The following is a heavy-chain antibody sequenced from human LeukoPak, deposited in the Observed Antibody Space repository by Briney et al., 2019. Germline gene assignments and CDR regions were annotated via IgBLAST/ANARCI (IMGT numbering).Heavy chain of an antibody. V-gene: IGHV4-4*07. Sequence: SETLSLTCAVYGGSFSGYYWSWIRQPAGKGLEWIGRIYRSGTTNYNPSLRSRVTMSVDTSKNQFSLRLKSVTAADTAVYYCARDRSYDSTGYYNFDYWGQGTLVTVSS. J-gene: IGHJ4*02. CDR2: IYRSGTT. D-gene: IGHD3-22*01. CDR1: GGSFSGYY. CDR3: ARDRSYDSTGYYNFDY.